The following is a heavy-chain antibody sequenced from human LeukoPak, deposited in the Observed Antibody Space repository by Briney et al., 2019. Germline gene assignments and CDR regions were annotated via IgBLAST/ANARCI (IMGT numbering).Heavy chain of an antibody. D-gene: IGHD3-10*01. CDR2: ISSSGSTI. Sequence: PGGSLRLSCAASGFTFSDYYMSWIRQAPGKGLEWISYISSSGSTIYYADSVKGRFTISRDNAKNSLYLQMNSLRAEDTAVYFCARVHPPYYYGMDVWGQGTTVTVSS. J-gene: IGHJ6*02. CDR1: GFTFSDYY. V-gene: IGHV3-11*01. CDR3: ARVHPPYYYGMDV.